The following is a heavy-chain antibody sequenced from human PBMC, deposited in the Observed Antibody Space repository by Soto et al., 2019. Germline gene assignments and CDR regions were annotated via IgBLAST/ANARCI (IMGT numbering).Heavy chain of an antibody. CDR2: ISAYNGNT. D-gene: IGHD3-3*01. V-gene: IGHV1-18*01. CDR1: GYTFNSYG. J-gene: IGHJ4*02. CDR3: ARYFWSGQLPFYFDQ. Sequence: ASVKVSCKASGYTFNSYGVSWVRQAPGQGLEWMGWISAYNGNTKYSQNLQGRVTMTIDTNTSSAYLEVRSLRSDDTAIYYCARYFWSGQLPFYFDQWGKGTLVTVSS.